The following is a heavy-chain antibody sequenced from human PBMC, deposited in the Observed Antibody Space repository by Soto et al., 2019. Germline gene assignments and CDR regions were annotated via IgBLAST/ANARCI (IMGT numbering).Heavy chain of an antibody. CDR2: IYYSGST. J-gene: IGHJ4*02. CDR3: ARLIVATTGGYFDY. CDR1: GGSISSSSYY. V-gene: IGHV4-39*01. Sequence: QLQLQESGPGLVKPSETLSLTCTVSGGSISSSSYYWGWIRQPPGKGLEWIGSIYYSGSTYYNPSLKSRVTISVDTSKNQFSLKLSSVTAADTAVYYCARLIVATTGGYFDYWGQGTLVTVSS. D-gene: IGHD5-12*01.